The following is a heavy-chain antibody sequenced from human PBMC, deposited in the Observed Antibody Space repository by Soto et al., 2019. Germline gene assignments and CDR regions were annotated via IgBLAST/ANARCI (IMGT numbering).Heavy chain of an antibody. J-gene: IGHJ3*02. CDR1: GFTFTNAW. D-gene: IGHD3-22*01. Sequence: EVQLVESGGGLVKPGGSLRLSCAASGFTFTNAWMNWVRQAPGKGLEWVGRIKSSSDGGTIDYAAPVKDRFSISRDDSKNTLYLKMNSLKTENTAVYYCTTGTMIIVVRGNTDALDIWGQGTMVTVSS. CDR2: IKSSSDGGTI. CDR3: TTGTMIIVVRGNTDALDI. V-gene: IGHV3-15*07.